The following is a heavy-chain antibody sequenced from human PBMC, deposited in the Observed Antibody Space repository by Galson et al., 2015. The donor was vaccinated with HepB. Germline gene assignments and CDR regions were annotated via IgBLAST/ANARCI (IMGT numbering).Heavy chain of an antibody. CDR1: GFTFINYA. J-gene: IGHJ4*02. V-gene: IGHV3-23*01. D-gene: IGHD2-21*01. CDR2: ISGSGGST. CDR3: AKDGGDCSDGECYYFDY. Sequence: SLRLSCAASGFTFINYAMSWVRQAPGKGLEWVSGISGSGGSTYYADSVKGRFTISRDNSKNTLYLQMNNLRVEGTAVYYCAKDGGDCSDGECYYFDYWGQGALVTVSS.